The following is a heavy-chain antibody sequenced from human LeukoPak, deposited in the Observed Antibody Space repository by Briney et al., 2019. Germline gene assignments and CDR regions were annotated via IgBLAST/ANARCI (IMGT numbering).Heavy chain of an antibody. D-gene: IGHD5-24*01. CDR2: ISGTSSII. V-gene: IGHV3-48*02. CDR3: ARGTWDGDRTFDI. CDR1: GFTFSSYS. Sequence: GGSLRLSCAASGFTFSSYSMNWVRQAPGKRLEWISYISGTSSIIYYTPSVKGRFTISRDNGKYSLYLQMNSLRDDDTAVYFCARGTWDGDRTFDIWGQGTMVTVSS. J-gene: IGHJ3*02.